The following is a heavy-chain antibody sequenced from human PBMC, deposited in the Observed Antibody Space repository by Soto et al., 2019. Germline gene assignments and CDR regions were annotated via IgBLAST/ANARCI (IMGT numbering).Heavy chain of an antibody. CDR2: INPNNGGT. V-gene: IGHV1-2*02. Sequence: ASVKVSCKASGYTFTGYYMHWVRQAPGQGLEWMGWINPNNGGTNYAQKFQGRVTMTRDTSISTAYMELSRLRSDDTAVYYCARDGGVLEYSGSSWFDPWGQGTLVTVSS. CDR3: ARDGGVLEYSGSSWFDP. D-gene: IGHD6-13*01. J-gene: IGHJ5*02. CDR1: GYTFTGYY.